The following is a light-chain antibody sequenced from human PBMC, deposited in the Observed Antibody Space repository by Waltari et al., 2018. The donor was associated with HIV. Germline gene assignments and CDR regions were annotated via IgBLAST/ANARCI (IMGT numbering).Light chain of an antibody. CDR2: GAS. Sequence: VMTQSPATVSVSPGGRATLSCRASQSVGSCLAWYQQKPGQAPRLLIYGASTRATGIPTRFSGSGSGTEFTLTISSLKSEDFAVYYCHQYNKWPRGTFGGGTKVEV. CDR1: QSVGSC. CDR3: HQYNKWPRGT. V-gene: IGKV3-15*01. J-gene: IGKJ4*01.